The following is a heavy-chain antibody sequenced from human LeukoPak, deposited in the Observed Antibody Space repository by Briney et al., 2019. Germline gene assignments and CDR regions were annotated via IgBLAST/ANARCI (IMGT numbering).Heavy chain of an antibody. CDR1: GGSISTSSYY. CDR3: ARHEYYGSGSQHIFDY. CDR2: IYYSGRT. D-gene: IGHD3-10*01. Sequence: SETLSLTCTVSGGSISTSSYYWGWIRQPPRKGLEWIGSIYYSGRTYYNPSLKSRVTISVDTSKNQFSLKLSSVTAADTTVYYCARHEYYGSGSQHIFDYWGQGTLVTVSS. J-gene: IGHJ4*02. V-gene: IGHV4-39*01.